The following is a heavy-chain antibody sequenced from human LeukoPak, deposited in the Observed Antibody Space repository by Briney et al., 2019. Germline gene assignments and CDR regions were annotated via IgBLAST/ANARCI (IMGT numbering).Heavy chain of an antibody. V-gene: IGHV4-4*02. D-gene: IGHD1-26*01. J-gene: IGHJ4*02. CDR1: GFTFSNYW. Sequence: GSLRLSCAASGFTFSNYWMSWVRQPPGQGLEWIGEISLSGVTNYNPSLKSRVTVSLDRSKNHLSLTLTSVTAADTAVYYCSRESGAFSPFGYWGQGTLVTVSS. CDR3: SRESGAFSPFGY. CDR2: ISLSGVT.